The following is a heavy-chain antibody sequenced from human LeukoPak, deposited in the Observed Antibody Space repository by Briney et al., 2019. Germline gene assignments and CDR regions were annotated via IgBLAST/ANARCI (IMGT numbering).Heavy chain of an antibody. CDR2: INHNGST. CDR3: ARHVQDTTMVTPLYYFDY. J-gene: IGHJ4*02. D-gene: IGHD5-18*01. V-gene: IGHV4-34*01. Sequence: SETLSLTCAVYGGSFSGYYWTWIRQPPGKGLEWIGEINHNGSTNYNPSFKSRVTISVDTSKNQFSLKLTSVTAADAAVYYCARHVQDTTMVTPLYYFDYWGQGTLVTVSS. CDR1: GGSFSGYY.